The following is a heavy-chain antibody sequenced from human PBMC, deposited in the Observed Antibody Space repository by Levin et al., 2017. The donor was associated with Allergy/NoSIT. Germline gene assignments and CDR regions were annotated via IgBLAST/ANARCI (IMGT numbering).Heavy chain of an antibody. CDR1: GFTFSSYG. CDR2: ISYDGSNK. Sequence: GGSLRLSCAASGFTFSSYGMHWVRQAPGKGLEWVAVISYDGSNKYYADSVKGRFTISRDNSKNTLYLQMNSLRAEDTAVYYCAKSKGIAAAGDYYGMDVWGQGTTVTVSS. D-gene: IGHD6-13*01. J-gene: IGHJ6*02. CDR3: AKSKGIAAAGDYYGMDV. V-gene: IGHV3-30*18.